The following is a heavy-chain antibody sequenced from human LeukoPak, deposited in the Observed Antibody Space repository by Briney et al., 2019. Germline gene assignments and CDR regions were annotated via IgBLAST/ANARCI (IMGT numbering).Heavy chain of an antibody. V-gene: IGHV3-73*01. J-gene: IGHJ6*02. CDR1: GFTFSSYA. CDR3: TRLRRVYAISYYYYYGMDV. D-gene: IGHD2-8*01. CDR2: IRSKANSYAT. Sequence: GGSLRLSCAASGFTFSSYAMSWVRQASGKGLEWVGRIRSKANSYATAYAASVKGRFTISRDDSKNTAYLQMNSLKTEDTAVYYCTRLRRVYAISYYYYYGMDVWGQGTTVTVSS.